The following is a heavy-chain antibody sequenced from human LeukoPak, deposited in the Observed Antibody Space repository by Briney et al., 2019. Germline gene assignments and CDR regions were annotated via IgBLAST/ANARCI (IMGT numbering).Heavy chain of an antibody. J-gene: IGHJ3*02. V-gene: IGHV4-59*12. CDR3: ARGSSNWDAFDI. Sequence: SETLSLTCTVSGGSISSYYWSWIRQPPGKGLEWIGEIYHSGSTNYNPSLKSRVTISVDKSKNQFSLKLSSVTAADTAVYYCARGSSNWDAFDIWGQGTMVTVSS. D-gene: IGHD7-27*01. CDR1: GGSISSYY. CDR2: IYHSGST.